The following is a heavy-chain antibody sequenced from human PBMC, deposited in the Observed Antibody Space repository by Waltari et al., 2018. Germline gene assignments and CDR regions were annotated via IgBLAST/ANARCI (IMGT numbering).Heavy chain of an antibody. CDR3: AGSGGNGDYDR. CDR1: GDSMNNYY. D-gene: IGHD4-17*01. V-gene: IGHV4-59*01. J-gene: IGHJ5*02. CDR2: IYYSGST. Sequence: QVQLQESGPGLVKPSETLSLPCTVSGDSMNNYYWTWIRQSPGKGLEWIGHIYYSGSTNYNPSLESRVTISIKPSKNQFALKLSSVTAADTAVYYCAGSGGNGDYDRWGQGTQVTVSS.